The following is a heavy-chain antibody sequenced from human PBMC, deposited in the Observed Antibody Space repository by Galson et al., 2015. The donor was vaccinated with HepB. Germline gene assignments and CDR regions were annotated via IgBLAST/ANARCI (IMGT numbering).Heavy chain of an antibody. D-gene: IGHD5-18*01. CDR2: ISGSALT. V-gene: IGHV3-23*01. J-gene: IGHJ6*02. CDR1: GFTFSNYA. Sequence: SLRLSCAGSGFTFSNYAMSWVRQAPGKGLEWVSSISGSALTYYADSVKGRFTISRDNSKNTLYLQMNSLRAEDSALYYCVKDDPNGYIFGYNYGMDVWGQGTTVTVSS. CDR3: VKDDPNGYIFGYNYGMDV.